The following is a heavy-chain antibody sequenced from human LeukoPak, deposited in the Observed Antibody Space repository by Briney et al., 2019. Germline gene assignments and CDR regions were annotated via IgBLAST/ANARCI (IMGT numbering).Heavy chain of an antibody. J-gene: IGHJ4*02. CDR2: IRYDGSKE. Sequence: GGSLRLSCAASGFSFNSYDMHWVRQAPGKGLEWMALIRYDGSKEYYAYSVKGRFTISRDNSKNTLYLQMNSLRAEDTAVYYCRIPNYYGSEYWGQGTLVTVSS. CDR1: GFSFNSYD. V-gene: IGHV3-30*02. CDR3: RIPNYYGSEY. D-gene: IGHD3-10*01.